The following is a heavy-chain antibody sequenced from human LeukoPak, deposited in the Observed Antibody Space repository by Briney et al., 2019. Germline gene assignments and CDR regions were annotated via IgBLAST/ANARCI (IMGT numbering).Heavy chain of an antibody. Sequence: PSETLSLTCAAYGGSFSGYYWSWIRQPPGKGLEWIGEINHSGSTNYNPSLKSRVTISVDTSKNQFSLKLSSVTAADTAVYYCARHSWYSSGWYTYWGQGTLVTVSS. J-gene: IGHJ4*02. CDR3: ARHSWYSSGWYTY. CDR1: GGSFSGYY. CDR2: INHSGST. D-gene: IGHD6-19*01. V-gene: IGHV4-34*01.